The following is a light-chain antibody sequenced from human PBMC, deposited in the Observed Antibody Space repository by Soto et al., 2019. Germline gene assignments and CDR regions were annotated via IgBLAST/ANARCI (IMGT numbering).Light chain of an antibody. J-gene: IGKJ1*01. CDR1: QSFNTW. V-gene: IGKV1-5*03. CDR3: QHYNSFPWT. CDR2: KAS. Sequence: DIQITQSPSTLSDSIGYRVTITCRASQSFNTWLAWYQQKPGKAPNLLIYKASSLASGVPSRFSGSGSGTEFTLTISSLQPDDLATYYCQHYNSFPWTFGQGSKVDI.